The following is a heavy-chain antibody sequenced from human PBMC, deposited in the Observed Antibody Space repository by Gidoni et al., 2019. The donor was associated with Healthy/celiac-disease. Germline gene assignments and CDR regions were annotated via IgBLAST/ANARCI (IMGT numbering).Heavy chain of an antibody. J-gene: IGHJ4*02. V-gene: IGHV3-30*18. CDR1: GFTFSSYG. D-gene: IGHD3-3*01. CDR3: AKDRENYDFWTPTDY. Sequence: SGGGVVQLGRSLRLSCAASGFTFSSYGMHWVRQAPGKGLEWVAVISYDGSNNYYADSVKGRFTISSDNSKNTLYLQMNSLRAEDTAVYYCAKDRENYDFWTPTDYWGQGTLVTVSS. CDR2: ISYDGSNN.